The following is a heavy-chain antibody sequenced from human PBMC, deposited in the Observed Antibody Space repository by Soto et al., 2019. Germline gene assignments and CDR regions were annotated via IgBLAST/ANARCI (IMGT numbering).Heavy chain of an antibody. D-gene: IGHD6-13*01. J-gene: IGHJ5*02. CDR1: GYSFTSYW. CDR3: ARMASAGTLTWFDP. CDR2: IYPGDSDT. Sequence: GESQKISCKGSGYSFTSYWIGGVRQMAGKGLEYMGIIYPGDSDTRYSPSFQGQVTISAAKSISTSHLELSSLTSDDTAVYYCARMASAGTLTWFDPWGQGTLVTVSS. V-gene: IGHV5-51*01.